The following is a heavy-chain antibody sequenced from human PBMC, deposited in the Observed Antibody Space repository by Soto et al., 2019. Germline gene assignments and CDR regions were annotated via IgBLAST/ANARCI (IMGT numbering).Heavy chain of an antibody. CDR1: GFTFSSSA. CDR2: IVVGSGNT. D-gene: IGHD6-25*01. V-gene: IGHV1-58*01. J-gene: IGHJ4*02. Sequence: ASVKVSCKASGFTFSSSAVQWVRQARGQRLEWLGWIVVGSGNTKYAQKFQERVSLTRDLSTGTAYMELSSLRSEDTAVYYCAADDLAALIWGQGTLVTVSS. CDR3: AADDLAALI.